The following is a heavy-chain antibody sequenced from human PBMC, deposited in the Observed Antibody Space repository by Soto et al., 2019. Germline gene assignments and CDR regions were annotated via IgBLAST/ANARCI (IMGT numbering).Heavy chain of an antibody. J-gene: IGHJ4*02. V-gene: IGHV3-23*01. Sequence: EVQLLESGGGLVQPGGSLRLSCAASGFTFSSYAMTWVRQAPGKGLEWVSAISGSGTNRYYADSVKGRSTISRDNTKNTLYLQMNSLRAEDTAVYYCAKDGVDYGDYRGLDYWGQGTLVTVSS. CDR1: GFTFSSYA. CDR2: ISGSGTNR. D-gene: IGHD4-17*01. CDR3: AKDGVDYGDYRGLDY.